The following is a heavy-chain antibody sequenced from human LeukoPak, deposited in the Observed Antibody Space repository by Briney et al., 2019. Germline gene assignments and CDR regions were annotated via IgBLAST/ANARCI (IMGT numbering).Heavy chain of an antibody. CDR2: ISAYNGNT. CDR1: GGTFSSYG. CDR3: ARVLTGGWQWLVRRRDWFDP. J-gene: IGHJ5*02. D-gene: IGHD6-19*01. V-gene: IGHV1-18*01. Sequence: ASVKVSCKASGGTFSSYGISWVRQAPGQGLEWMGWISAYNGNTNYAQKLQGRVTMTTDTSTSTAYMELRSLRSDDTAVYYCARVLTGGWQWLVRRRDWFDPWGQGTLVTVSS.